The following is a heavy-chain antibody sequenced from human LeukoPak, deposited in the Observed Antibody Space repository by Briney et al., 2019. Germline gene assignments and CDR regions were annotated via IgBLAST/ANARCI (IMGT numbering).Heavy chain of an antibody. V-gene: IGHV4-39*07. Sequence: SETLSLTCTVSGDSISSTSYYWGWIRQPPGKGLEWIGSIYYSGSTYYNPSLKSRVTISVDASKNQFSLKLSSVTAADTAVYYCARRTLYGEYVFDYWGQGTLVTVSS. CDR2: IYYSGST. J-gene: IGHJ4*02. CDR3: ARRTLYGEYVFDY. CDR1: GDSISSTSYY. D-gene: IGHD4-17*01.